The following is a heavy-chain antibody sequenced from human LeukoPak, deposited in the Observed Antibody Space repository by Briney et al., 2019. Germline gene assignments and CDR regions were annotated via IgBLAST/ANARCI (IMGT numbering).Heavy chain of an antibody. J-gene: IGHJ3*02. Sequence: LETLSLTCTVSGGSISSYYWSWIRQPAGKGLEWIGRIYTSGSTNYNPSLKSRVTMSVDTSKNQFSLKLSSVTAADTAVYYCAGDPYYYDSDNAFDIWGQGTMVTVSS. D-gene: IGHD3-22*01. V-gene: IGHV4-4*07. CDR1: GGSISSYY. CDR2: IYTSGST. CDR3: AGDPYYYDSDNAFDI.